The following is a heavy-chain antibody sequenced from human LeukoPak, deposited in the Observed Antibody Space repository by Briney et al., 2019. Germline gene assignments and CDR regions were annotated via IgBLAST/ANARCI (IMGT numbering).Heavy chain of an antibody. CDR2: IYYSGST. Sequence: SETLSLTCTVSGDSISSSGYYWSWIRQPPGKGLEWIGYIYYSGSTNYNPSLKSRVTISVDTSKNQFSLKLSSVTAADTAVYCCARSGTRDISYYWGQGTLVTVSS. V-gene: IGHV4-61*08. D-gene: IGHD1-26*01. CDR3: ARSGTRDISYY. J-gene: IGHJ4*02. CDR1: GDSISSSGYY.